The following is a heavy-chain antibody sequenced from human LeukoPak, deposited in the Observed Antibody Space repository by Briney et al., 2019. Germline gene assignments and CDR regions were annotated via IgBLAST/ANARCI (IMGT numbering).Heavy chain of an antibody. CDR3: TRDWLLNYYGSGSY. D-gene: IGHD3-10*01. CDR1: GFTFSDYY. J-gene: IGHJ4*02. CDR2: IRSKAYGGTT. V-gene: IGHV3-49*03. Sequence: GGSLRLSCAASGFTFSDYYMSWIRQAPGKGLEWVGFIRSKAYGGTTEYAASVKGRFTISRDDSKSIAYLQMNSLKTEDTAVYYCTRDWLLNYYGSGSYWGQGTLVTVSS.